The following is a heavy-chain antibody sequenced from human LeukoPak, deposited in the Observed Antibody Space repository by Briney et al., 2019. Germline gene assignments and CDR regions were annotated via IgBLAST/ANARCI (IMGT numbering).Heavy chain of an antibody. V-gene: IGHV3-11*05. CDR2: ISSSSSYT. CDR1: GFTFSDYY. D-gene: IGHD3-22*01. J-gene: IGHJ4*02. Sequence: PGGSLRLSCAASGFTFSDYYMSWIRQAPGKGLEWVSYISSSSSYTNYADSVKGRFTISRDNAKNSLYLQVNSLRAEDTAVYYCARDLYDSSGYYYFDYWGQGTLVTVSS. CDR3: ARDLYDSSGYYYFDY.